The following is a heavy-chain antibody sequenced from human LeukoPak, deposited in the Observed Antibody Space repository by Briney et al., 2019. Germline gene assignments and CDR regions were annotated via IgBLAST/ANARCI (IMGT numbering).Heavy chain of an antibody. CDR1: GGSISSSSYY. D-gene: IGHD4-11*01. V-gene: IGHV4-39*01. CDR3: ARPSMTTVIGPGGMDV. J-gene: IGHJ6*02. CDR2: IYYSGST. Sequence: SETLSLTCTVSGGSISSSSYYWGWIRQPPGKGLEWIGSIYYSGSTYYNPSLKSRVTISVDTSKNQFSLKLSSVTAADTAVYYCARPSMTTVIGPGGMDVWGQGTTVTVSS.